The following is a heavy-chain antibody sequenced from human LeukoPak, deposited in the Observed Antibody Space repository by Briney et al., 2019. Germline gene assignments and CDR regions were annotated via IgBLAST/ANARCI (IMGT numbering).Heavy chain of an antibody. CDR3: ARDGPYNWNYDY. V-gene: IGHV4-59*01. J-gene: IGHJ4*02. CDR2: IYYSGST. Sequence: SETLSLTCTVSGGSISSYYWSWIRQPPGKGLEWIGYIYYSGSTNYNPSLKSRVTISVDTSKNQFSLKLSSVTAADTAVYYCARDGPYNWNYDYWGQGTLVTVSS. CDR1: GGSISSYY. D-gene: IGHD1-7*01.